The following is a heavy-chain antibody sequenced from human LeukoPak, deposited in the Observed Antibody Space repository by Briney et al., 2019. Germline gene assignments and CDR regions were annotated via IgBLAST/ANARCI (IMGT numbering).Heavy chain of an antibody. CDR2: IYYSGIS. Sequence: SETLSPTCTVSDGSVSSFYWSWIRQPPGKGLEWIGYIYYSGISHYNPSLKSRVTISVDTSKNQFSLKLSSVTAADTAVYFCARPVRRLRRDDAFDIWGQGTMVTVSS. D-gene: IGHD4-17*01. V-gene: IGHV4-59*02. J-gene: IGHJ3*02. CDR1: DGSVSSFY. CDR3: ARPVRRLRRDDAFDI.